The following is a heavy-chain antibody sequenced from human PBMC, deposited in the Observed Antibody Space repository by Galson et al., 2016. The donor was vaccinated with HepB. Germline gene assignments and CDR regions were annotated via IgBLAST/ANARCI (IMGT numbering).Heavy chain of an antibody. V-gene: IGHV3-64D*06. CDR2: ISDNGGST. D-gene: IGHD2-8*01. CDR3: VKDRGWVYTANAFDI. CDR1: GFTFSSCA. Sequence: SLRLSCAASGFTFSSCAMHWVRQAPGKGLESVSAISDNGGSTYYAGSVKGRFTITRANSNNTLYLRMSSLRAEDTAGYYCVKDRGWVYTANAFDIWGQGTMVTVSS. J-gene: IGHJ3*02.